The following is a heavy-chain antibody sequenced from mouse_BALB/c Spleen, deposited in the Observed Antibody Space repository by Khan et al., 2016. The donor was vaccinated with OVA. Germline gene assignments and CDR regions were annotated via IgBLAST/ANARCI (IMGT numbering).Heavy chain of an antibody. V-gene: IGHV1S56*01. CDR1: GYTFTTYY. J-gene: IGHJ4*01. D-gene: IGHD2-4*01. CDR2: IYPGHVNT. Sequence: QVQLQQSGPELVKPGASVRISCKASGYTFTTYYLHWVKQRPGQGLEWIGWIYPGHVNTKYNERFKGKATLTADKSSSTAYMHLSSLTSEDSAVFFCARDDYFVGDAMDYWGQGTSVTVSS. CDR3: ARDDYFVGDAMDY.